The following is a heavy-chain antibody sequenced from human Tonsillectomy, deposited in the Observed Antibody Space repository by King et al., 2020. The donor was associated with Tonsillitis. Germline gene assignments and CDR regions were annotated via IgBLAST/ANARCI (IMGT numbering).Heavy chain of an antibody. Sequence: VQPVESGAEVKKPGASVKVSCKASGYTFTSYGISWVRQAPGQGLEWMGWISGYNGNTNYAQKLQGRVTMTTDTSTSTAYMELRGLRSDDTAVYCCARDLGEEEMITFDYWGQGSLVTVSS. J-gene: IGHJ4*02. V-gene: IGHV1-18*01. D-gene: IGHD3-16*01. CDR2: ISGYNGNT. CDR1: GYTFTSYG. CDR3: ARDLGEEEMITFDY.